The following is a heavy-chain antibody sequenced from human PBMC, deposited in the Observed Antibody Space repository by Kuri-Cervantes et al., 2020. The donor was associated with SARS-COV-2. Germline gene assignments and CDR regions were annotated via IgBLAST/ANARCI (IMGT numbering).Heavy chain of an antibody. D-gene: IGHD1-26*01. V-gene: IGHV3-73*01. CDR3: TRHVSGTSGWFDP. Sequence: LSLSCAASGFTFSSYSMNWVRQAPGKGLEWVGHIRNKAANYATAYAASVKGRFTISRDDSKNTAFLQMNGLKTEDTAIYYCTRHVSGTSGWFDPWGQGTLVTVSS. J-gene: IGHJ5*02. CDR2: IRNKAANYAT. CDR1: GFTFSSYS.